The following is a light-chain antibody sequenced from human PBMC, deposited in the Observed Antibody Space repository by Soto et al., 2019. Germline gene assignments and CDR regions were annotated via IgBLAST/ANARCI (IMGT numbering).Light chain of an antibody. CDR3: QTWGTGIHVV. Sequence: QLVLTQSPSASASLGASVKLTCTLSSGHSSYAIAWHQQQPEKGPRYLMKLNSDGSHSKGDGIPDRFSGSGSGAERYLTISSLPSEDEADSSCQTWGTGIHVVFGGGTKLTVL. J-gene: IGLJ2*01. CDR1: SGHSSYA. CDR2: LNSDGSH. V-gene: IGLV4-69*01.